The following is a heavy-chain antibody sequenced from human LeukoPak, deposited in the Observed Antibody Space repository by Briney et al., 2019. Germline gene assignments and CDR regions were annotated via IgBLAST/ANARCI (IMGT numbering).Heavy chain of an antibody. J-gene: IGHJ5*02. V-gene: IGHV1-18*01. CDR3: ARDGGITGTTAWFDP. CDR1: GYTFTSYG. D-gene: IGHD1-7*01. Sequence: ASVKVSCKASGYTFTSYGISWVRQAPGQGLEWMGWISAYNGNTNYAQKLQGRVTMTTDTSTSTAYMELRSLRSDDTAVYYCARDGGITGTTAWFDPWGQGTLVTVSS. CDR2: ISAYNGNT.